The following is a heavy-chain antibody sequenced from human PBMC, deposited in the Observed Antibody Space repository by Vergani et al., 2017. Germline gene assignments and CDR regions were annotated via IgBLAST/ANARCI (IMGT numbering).Heavy chain of an antibody. J-gene: IGHJ4*02. Sequence: QVQLVESGGGVVQPGRSLRLSCAASGFTFSSYGMHWVRQAPGKGLEWVAVISYDGSNKYYADSVKGRFTISRDNAKNSLYLQMNSLRAEDTALYYCAKDVGPFIAAAGSFDYWGQGTLVTVSS. CDR3: AKDVGPFIAAAGSFDY. D-gene: IGHD6-13*01. V-gene: IGHV3-30*18. CDR2: ISYDGSNK. CDR1: GFTFSSYG.